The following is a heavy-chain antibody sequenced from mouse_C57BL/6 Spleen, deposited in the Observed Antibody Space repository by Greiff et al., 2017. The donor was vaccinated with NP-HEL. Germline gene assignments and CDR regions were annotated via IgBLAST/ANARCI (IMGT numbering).Heavy chain of an antibody. CDR2: ISSGSSTI. V-gene: IGHV5-17*01. Sequence: EVQVVESGGGLVKPGGSLKLSCAASGFTFSDYGMHWVRQAPEKGLEWVAYISSGSSTIYYADTVKGRFTISRDNAKNTLFLQMTSLRSEDTAMYYCAKTYYGSSYWYFDVWGTGTTVTVSS. CDR1: GFTFSDYG. J-gene: IGHJ1*03. D-gene: IGHD1-1*01. CDR3: AKTYYGSSYWYFDV.